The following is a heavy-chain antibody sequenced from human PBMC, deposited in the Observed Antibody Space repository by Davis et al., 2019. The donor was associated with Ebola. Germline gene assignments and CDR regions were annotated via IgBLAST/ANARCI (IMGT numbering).Heavy chain of an antibody. D-gene: IGHD3-22*01. V-gene: IGHV3-11*01. CDR2: ISSSGSTI. Sequence: GGSLRLSCAASGFTFSDYYMSWIRQAPGKGLEWVSYISSSGSTIYYADSVKGRLTISRDNSKNTLYLQMNSLRAEDTAVYYCAKVFGSGYDRPFDYWGQGTLVTVSS. CDR1: GFTFSDYY. CDR3: AKVFGSGYDRPFDY. J-gene: IGHJ4*02.